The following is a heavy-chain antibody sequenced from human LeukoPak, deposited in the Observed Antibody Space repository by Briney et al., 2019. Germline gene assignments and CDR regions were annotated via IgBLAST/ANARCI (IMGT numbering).Heavy chain of an antibody. Sequence: GGSLRLPCAASGFTFSSYSMSWVRQAPGKGLEWVSYISSGSSTIYYADSVKGRFTISRDNAKNSLYLQMNSLRDEDTAVYYCARVSLLWGGFDYWGQGTLVTVSS. J-gene: IGHJ4*02. D-gene: IGHD3-16*01. V-gene: IGHV3-48*02. CDR3: ARVSLLWGGFDY. CDR1: GFTFSSYS. CDR2: ISSGSSTI.